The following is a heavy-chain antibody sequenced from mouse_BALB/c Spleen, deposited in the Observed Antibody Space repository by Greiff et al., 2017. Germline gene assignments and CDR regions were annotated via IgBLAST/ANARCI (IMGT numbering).Heavy chain of an antibody. CDR3: ARGNRYDDYFDY. CDR2: ISYDGSN. CDR1: GYSITSGYY. J-gene: IGHJ2*01. D-gene: IGHD2-14*01. Sequence: EVKLMESGPGLVKPSQSLSLTCSVTGYSITSGYYWNWIRQFPGNKLEWMGYISYDGSNNYNPSLKNRITITRDTSKNQFFLKLNSVTTEDTATYYCARGNRYDDYFDYWGQGTTLTVSS. V-gene: IGHV3-6*02.